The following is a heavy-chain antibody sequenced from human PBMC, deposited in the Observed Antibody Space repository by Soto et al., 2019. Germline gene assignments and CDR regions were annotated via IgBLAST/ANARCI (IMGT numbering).Heavy chain of an antibody. CDR2: INPNSGGT. CDR1: GYTFTGYY. V-gene: IGHV1-2*04. D-gene: IGHD3-16*01. Sequence: GASVKVSCKASGYTFTGYYMHWVRQAPGQGLEWMGWINPNSGGTNYAQKFQGWVTMTRDTSISTAYMELSRLRSDDTAVYYCARDLMLRSHYYGMDVWGQGTTVTVS. CDR3: ARDLMLRSHYYGMDV. J-gene: IGHJ6*02.